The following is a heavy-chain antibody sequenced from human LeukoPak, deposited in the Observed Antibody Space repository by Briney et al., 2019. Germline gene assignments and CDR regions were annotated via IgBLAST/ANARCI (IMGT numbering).Heavy chain of an antibody. J-gene: IGHJ4*02. CDR2: INPSGGST. D-gene: IGHD2-15*01. CDR3: AKAPVTTCRGAFCYPFDY. Sequence: GASVTVSCKASGYTFTSHHVHWVRQAPGQGLEWMGLINPSGGSTNYARKLQGRVTMTRDMSTNTVYMELSSLRPEDAAVYYCAKAPVTTCRGAFCYPFDYWGLGTLVTVSS. CDR1: GYTFTSHH. V-gene: IGHV1-46*01.